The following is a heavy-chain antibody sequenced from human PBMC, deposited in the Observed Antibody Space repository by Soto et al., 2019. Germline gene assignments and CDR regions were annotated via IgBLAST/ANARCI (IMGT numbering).Heavy chain of an antibody. CDR1: GYIIKNYW. Sequence: GESLKISCKASGYIIKNYWIGWVRQMPGQGLEWMGIIFPYDSDTRYSPSFQGHVTIPVDKSISTAYVQWSSLKASESAIYYCFRGGVTSRTFDYWGQGTLVTVSS. J-gene: IGHJ4*02. D-gene: IGHD3-16*01. V-gene: IGHV5-51*01. CDR3: FRGGVTSRTFDY. CDR2: IFPYDSDT.